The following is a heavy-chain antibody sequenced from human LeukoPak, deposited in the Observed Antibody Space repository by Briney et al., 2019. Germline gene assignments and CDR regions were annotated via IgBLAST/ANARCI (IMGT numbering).Heavy chain of an antibody. Sequence: PSETLSLTCTVSGGSISSYYWSWIRQPPGKGLEWIGYIYYSGSTNYNPSLKSRVTISVDTSKNQFSLKLSSVTAADTAVYYCARGWAKDSSSWYDVDYYYGMDVWGQGTTVTVSS. J-gene: IGHJ6*02. CDR2: IYYSGST. CDR3: ARGWAKDSSSWYDVDYYYGMDV. CDR1: GGSISSYY. D-gene: IGHD6-13*01. V-gene: IGHV4-59*01.